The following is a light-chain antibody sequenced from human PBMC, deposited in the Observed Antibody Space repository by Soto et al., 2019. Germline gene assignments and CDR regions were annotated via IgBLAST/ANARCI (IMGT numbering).Light chain of an antibody. J-gene: IGLJ1*01. V-gene: IGLV2-14*01. Sequence: QSVLTQPASVSGSPGQSITISCTGTSSDVGGYNYVSWYQQHPGKAPKLMIFEVSSRPSGVSYRFSGSKSGNTASLTISGLQAEDEADYYCSSYTSSCTLYVFGSGTKVTVL. CDR3: SSYTSSCTLYV. CDR2: EVS. CDR1: SSDVGGYNY.